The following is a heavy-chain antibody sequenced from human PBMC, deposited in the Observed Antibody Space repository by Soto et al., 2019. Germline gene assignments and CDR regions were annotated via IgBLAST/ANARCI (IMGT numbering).Heavy chain of an antibody. D-gene: IGHD3-9*01. J-gene: IGHJ3*02. Sequence: QVQLQESGPGLVKPSETLSLTCTVSGGSISSYYWSWIRQPPGQGLEWVGCLYYSGSTNYTPSLKSRLTISVGPAKTQFSLKLSSAPAADTAVYSCAGRYGVAFDIWGQGTMVTVSS. CDR3: AGRYGVAFDI. V-gene: IGHV4-59*08. CDR1: GGSISSYY. CDR2: LYYSGST.